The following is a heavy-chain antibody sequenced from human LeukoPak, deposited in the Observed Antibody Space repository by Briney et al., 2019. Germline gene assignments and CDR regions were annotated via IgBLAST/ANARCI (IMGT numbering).Heavy chain of an antibody. Sequence: GGSLRLSCAASGFTFSSHSMNWVRQAPGKGLEWVGRIKSKPDGGAIDYAAPVKGRFIISRDDSKDMLYLQMNSLKTEDTGVYYCTRDKLELRQFDYWGQGTLVTVSS. CDR1: GFTFSSHS. J-gene: IGHJ4*02. CDR3: TRDKLELRQFDY. D-gene: IGHD1-26*01. V-gene: IGHV3-15*01. CDR2: IKSKPDGGAI.